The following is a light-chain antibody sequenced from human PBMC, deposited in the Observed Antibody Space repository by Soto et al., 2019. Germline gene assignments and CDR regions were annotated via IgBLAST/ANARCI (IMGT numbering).Light chain of an antibody. Sequence: EIVMTQSPATLSVSPVERATLSCRASQGVGTNLAWYQQKPGQAPRLLIYGASTRATGIPARFSGSGSGTDFTLSISGLEPEDFAVYYCQQYASSPEKFGQGTKVDIK. V-gene: IGKV3-15*01. CDR1: QGVGTN. CDR2: GAS. J-gene: IGKJ1*01. CDR3: QQYASSPEK.